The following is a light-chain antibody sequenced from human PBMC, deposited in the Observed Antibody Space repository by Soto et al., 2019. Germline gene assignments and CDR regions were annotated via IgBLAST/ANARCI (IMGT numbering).Light chain of an antibody. CDR2: SNN. J-gene: IGLJ1*01. V-gene: IGLV1-44*01. CDR3: AAWDENLNGARFV. CDR1: SSNIGRNS. Sequence: QSVLTQPPSASVTPGQRVTISCSGSSSNIGRNSGNWYHQLPGTAPKLLIYSNNQRPSGVPDRFSGSKSGTSASLAISGIESEDEAAYFCAAWDENLNGARFVFGTGPTVHVL.